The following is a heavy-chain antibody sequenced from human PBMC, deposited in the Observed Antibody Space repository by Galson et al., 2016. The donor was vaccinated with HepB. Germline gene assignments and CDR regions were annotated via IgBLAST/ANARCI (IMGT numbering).Heavy chain of an antibody. V-gene: IGHV4-39*01. CDR3: ARDGQGDMVFGVVTPYSYNFVMDV. J-gene: IGHJ6*02. CDR2: VYYGGST. D-gene: IGHD3-3*01. CDR1: GGSISSSYSY. Sequence: ETLSLTCGVSGGSISSSYSYWGWIRQPPGKGLEWIGSVYYGGSTYYNPSLKSRVTVSVDTAKNQFSLRVGSVTAADTAVYYCARDGQGDMVFGVVTPYSYNFVMDVWGQGTTVIVSS.